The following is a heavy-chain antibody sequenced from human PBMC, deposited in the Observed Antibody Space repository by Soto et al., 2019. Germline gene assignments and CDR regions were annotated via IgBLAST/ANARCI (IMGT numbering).Heavy chain of an antibody. J-gene: IGHJ4*02. CDR3: ARDSGAKIRSS. CDR2: IVPIYRTA. Sequence: QVQLVQSGAEVREPGSSVKVSCKASGGTFSSYRINWVRQAPGQGLEWVGCIVPIYRTADYAQKFQGRVSINAGESARTTYLELSSLKSQDTAVYSCARDSGAKIRSSWGQGTLGTVSS. D-gene: IGHD6-19*01. V-gene: IGHV1-69*01. CDR1: GGTFSSYR.